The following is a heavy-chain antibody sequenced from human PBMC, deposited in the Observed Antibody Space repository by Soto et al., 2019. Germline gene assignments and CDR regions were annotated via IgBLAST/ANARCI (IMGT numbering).Heavy chain of an antibody. D-gene: IGHD6-13*01. V-gene: IGHV4-59*01. CDR1: GGSISSYY. Sequence: PSETLSLTCTVSGGSISSYYWSWIQQPPGKGLEWIGYIYYSGSTNYNPSLKSRVTIPVDTSKNQFSLKLSSVTAADTAVYYCARKEAAAGSGFDYWGQGTLVTVSS. J-gene: IGHJ4*02. CDR3: ARKEAAAGSGFDY. CDR2: IYYSGST.